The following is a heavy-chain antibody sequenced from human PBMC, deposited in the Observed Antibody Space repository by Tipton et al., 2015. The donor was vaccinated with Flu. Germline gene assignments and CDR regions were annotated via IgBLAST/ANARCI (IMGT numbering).Heavy chain of an antibody. J-gene: IGHJ6*04. Sequence: QSGAEVKKPGSSVKLSCKASGDTFSTYAFSWVRQAPGLGLEWMGGIIPMVGIADYAQRFQDRVTITADESTSSAYMELRSLRCEDTAVYYYARDRSSWNYGMDVWGKGTTVTVSS. V-gene: IGHV1-69*01. CDR1: GDTFSTYA. CDR2: IIPMVGIA. CDR3: ARDRSSWNYGMDV. D-gene: IGHD6-13*01.